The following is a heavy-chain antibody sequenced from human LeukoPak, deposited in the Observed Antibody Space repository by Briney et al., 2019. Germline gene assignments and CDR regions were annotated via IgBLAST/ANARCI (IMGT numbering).Heavy chain of an antibody. V-gene: IGHV4-61*02. J-gene: IGHJ3*02. CDR1: GGSISSGSYY. CDR3: ARVPRLRLSEWPKGDDAFDI. Sequence: SETLSLTCTVSGGSISSGSYYWSWIRQPAGKGLEWIGRIYTSGSTNYNPSLKSRVTISVDTSKNQFSMKLSSVTAADTAVYYCARVPRLRLSEWPKGDDAFDIWGQGTMVTVSS. D-gene: IGHD3-3*01. CDR2: IYTSGST.